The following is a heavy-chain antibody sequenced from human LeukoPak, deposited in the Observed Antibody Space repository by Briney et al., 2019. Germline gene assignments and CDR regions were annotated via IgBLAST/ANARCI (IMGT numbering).Heavy chain of an antibody. V-gene: IGHV3-48*01. D-gene: IGHD4-17*01. Sequence: PGGSLRLSCAASGFTFSSYWMNWARQAPGKGLEWLSHINSNGAVISYADSVKGRFTISRDTAKSSLYLQMNSLQIEDTAIYFCARDPDGDYDFDYWGQGTLVTVSS. CDR2: INSNGAVI. CDR3: ARDPDGDYDFDY. J-gene: IGHJ4*02. CDR1: GFTFSSYW.